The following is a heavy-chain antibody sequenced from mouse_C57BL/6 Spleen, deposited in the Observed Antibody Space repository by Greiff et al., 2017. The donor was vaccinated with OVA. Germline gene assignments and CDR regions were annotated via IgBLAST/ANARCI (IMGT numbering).Heavy chain of an antibody. CDR2: ISYDGSN. J-gene: IGHJ3*01. Sequence: EVQLVESGPGLVKPSQSLSLTCSVTGYSITSGYYWNWIRQFPGNKLEWMGYISYDGSNNYNPSLKNRISITRDTSKNQFFLKLNSVTTEDTATYYCARELGTKFAYWGQGTLVTVSA. D-gene: IGHD3-1*01. CDR3: ARELGTKFAY. CDR1: GYSITSGYY. V-gene: IGHV3-6*01.